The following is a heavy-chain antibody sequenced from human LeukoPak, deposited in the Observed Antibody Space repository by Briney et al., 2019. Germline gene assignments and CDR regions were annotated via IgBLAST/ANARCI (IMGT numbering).Heavy chain of an antibody. Sequence: GGSLRLSCAASGFTVSSNYMSWVRQAPGKGLEWVSVIYSGGSTYYADSVKGRFTISRDNSKNTLYLQMNSLRAEDTAVYYCARDSSGWWNYFDYWGRGTLVTVSS. J-gene: IGHJ4*02. D-gene: IGHD6-19*01. CDR2: IYSGGST. CDR1: GFTVSSNY. V-gene: IGHV3-53*01. CDR3: ARDSSGWWNYFDY.